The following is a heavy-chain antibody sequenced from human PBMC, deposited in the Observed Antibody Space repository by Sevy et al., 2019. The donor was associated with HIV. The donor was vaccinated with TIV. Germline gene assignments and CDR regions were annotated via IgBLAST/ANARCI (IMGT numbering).Heavy chain of an antibody. Sequence: GGSLRLSCTASGFTFSTYEMNWVRQAPGKGLEWVSYISNSGNTIYYSDSVKGRFTISRDNAKNSLYLQMSSLRAADTAVYYCARDLPPSATTVAHFDYWGRGTLVTVSS. J-gene: IGHJ4*02. CDR2: ISNSGNTI. V-gene: IGHV3-48*03. CDR3: ARDLPPSATTVAHFDY. D-gene: IGHD4-17*01. CDR1: GFTFSTYE.